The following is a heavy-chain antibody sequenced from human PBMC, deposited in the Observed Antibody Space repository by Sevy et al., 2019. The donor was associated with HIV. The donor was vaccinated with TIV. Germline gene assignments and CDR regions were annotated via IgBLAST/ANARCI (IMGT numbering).Heavy chain of an antibody. V-gene: IGHV4-34*01. Sequence: SETLSLTCAVYGGSFSGYYWSRIRQPPWKGLEWVGEINHSGSTNYNPSLKSRVTISVDTSNNQFSLKLSSVTAADTAVYYCARHCSSSSCSHAFDIWGQGTMVTVSS. J-gene: IGHJ3*02. D-gene: IGHD2-2*01. CDR2: INHSGST. CDR3: ARHCSSSSCSHAFDI. CDR1: GGSFSGYY.